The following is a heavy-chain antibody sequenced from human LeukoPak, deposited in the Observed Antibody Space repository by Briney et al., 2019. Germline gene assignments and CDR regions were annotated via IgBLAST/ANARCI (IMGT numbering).Heavy chain of an antibody. D-gene: IGHD3-10*01. J-gene: IGHJ6*03. V-gene: IGHV3-21*01. CDR3: VRDLTNLYDSGSNMDV. Sequence: GGSLRLSCAASGFTFNIYSMNWVRQAPGKGLEWVSFISSSSSYIYYADSLKGRFTISRDNAKNSLYLQMNSLRVEDTAVYCCVRDLTNLYDSGSNMDVWGKGNTVTVSS. CDR2: ISSSSSYI. CDR1: GFTFNIYS.